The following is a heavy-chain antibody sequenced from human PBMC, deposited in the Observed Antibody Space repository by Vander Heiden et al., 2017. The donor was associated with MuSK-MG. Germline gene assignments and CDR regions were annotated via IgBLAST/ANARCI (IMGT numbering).Heavy chain of an antibody. CDR2: ISYDGSNK. D-gene: IGHD6-13*01. V-gene: IGHV3-30*04. J-gene: IGHJ6*02. CDR3: AIDCIEQQLVYGMDV. CDR1: GFTFSSYA. Sequence: QVQLVESGGGVVQPGRSLRLSCAASGFTFSSYAMHWVRQAPGKGLEWVAVISYDGSNKYYADSGKCRFTISRDNSKNTLYLQMNSLSAQDTAVYYCAIDCIEQQLVYGMDVWGQGPTVTVSS.